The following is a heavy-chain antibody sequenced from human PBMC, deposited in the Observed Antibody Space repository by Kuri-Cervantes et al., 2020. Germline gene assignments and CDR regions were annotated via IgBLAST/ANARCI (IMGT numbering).Heavy chain of an antibody. CDR3: ARASYSGYDFGRPQQPYDY. V-gene: IGHV1-69*13. D-gene: IGHD5-12*01. Sequence: SVKVSCKGSGYSFTSYWIGWVRQAPGQGLEWMGGIIPIFGTANYAQKFQGRVTITADESTSTAYMELSSLRSEDTAVYYCARASYSGYDFGRPQQPYDYWGQGTRGTVSS. CDR2: IIPIFGTA. CDR1: GYSFTSYW. J-gene: IGHJ4*02.